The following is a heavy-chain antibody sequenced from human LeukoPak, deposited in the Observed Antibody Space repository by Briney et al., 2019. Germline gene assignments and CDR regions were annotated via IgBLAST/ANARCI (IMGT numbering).Heavy chain of an antibody. Sequence: RASVKVSCKASGGTFSSYAISWVRQAPGQGLEWMGGIIPIFGTANYAQKFQGRVTITTGESTSTAYMELSSLRSEDTAVYYCARGIGYYDFWSGPYYYYMDVWGKGTTVTVSS. J-gene: IGHJ6*03. CDR3: ARGIGYYDFWSGPYYYYMDV. CDR2: IIPIFGTA. CDR1: GGTFSSYA. V-gene: IGHV1-69*05. D-gene: IGHD3-3*01.